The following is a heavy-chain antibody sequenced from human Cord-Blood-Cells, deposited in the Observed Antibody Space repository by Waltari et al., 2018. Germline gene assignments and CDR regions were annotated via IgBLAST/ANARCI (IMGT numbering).Heavy chain of an antibody. D-gene: IGHD6-13*01. CDR1: GFTVSSNY. CDR3: ARDIAAADPVDDY. Sequence: EVQLVESGGGLIQPGGSLSLSCAASGFTVSSNYMSWVRQAPGKGLEWVSVIYSGGSTYYADSVKGRFTISRDNSKNTLYLQMNSLRAEDTAVYYCARDIAAADPVDDYWGQGTLVTVSS. J-gene: IGHJ4*02. CDR2: IYSGGST. V-gene: IGHV3-53*01.